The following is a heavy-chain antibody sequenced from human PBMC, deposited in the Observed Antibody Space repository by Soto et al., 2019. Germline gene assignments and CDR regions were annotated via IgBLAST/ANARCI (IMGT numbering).Heavy chain of an antibody. D-gene: IGHD4-17*01. CDR2: ISAYNGNT. V-gene: IGHV1-18*01. CDR1: GYTFTSYG. CDR3: ARDLNLDYGDYREDY. J-gene: IGHJ4*02. Sequence: QVQLVQSGAEVKKPGASVKVSCKASGYTFTSYGISWVRQAPVQGLEWMGWISAYNGNTNYAQKLQGRVTMTTDTSTSTAYMELRRLRSDDTAVYYCARDLNLDYGDYREDYWGQGTLVTVSS.